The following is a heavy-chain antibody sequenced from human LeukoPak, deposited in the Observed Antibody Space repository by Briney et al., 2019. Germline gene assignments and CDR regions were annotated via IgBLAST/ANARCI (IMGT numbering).Heavy chain of an antibody. CDR1: GDSVSSNNGA. D-gene: IGHD6-19*01. J-gene: IGHJ4*02. V-gene: IGHV6-1*01. CDR3: ARDVATSGWYTFDY. Sequence: SQTLALICALSGDSVSSNNGAWTWIRQSPSRGLEWLGRTYYRSKWYNEYAVSMRGRMTINADTSKNQFSLQLNSVTPEDTAIYYCARDVATSGWYTFDYWGQGTLVTVSS. CDR2: TYYRSKWYN.